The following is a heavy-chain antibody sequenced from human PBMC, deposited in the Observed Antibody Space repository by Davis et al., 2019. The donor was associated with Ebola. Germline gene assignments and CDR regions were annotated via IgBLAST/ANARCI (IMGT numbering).Heavy chain of an antibody. D-gene: IGHD2-15*01. Sequence: GESLKISCAASGFTVSSNYMSWVRQAPGKGLEWVSVIYSGGSTYYADSVKGRFTISRHNSKNTLYLQMNSLRAEDTAVYYCASQREVGYYYYMDVWGKGTTVTVSS. CDR3: ASQREVGYYYYMDV. CDR1: GFTVSSNY. J-gene: IGHJ6*03. V-gene: IGHV3-53*04. CDR2: IYSGGST.